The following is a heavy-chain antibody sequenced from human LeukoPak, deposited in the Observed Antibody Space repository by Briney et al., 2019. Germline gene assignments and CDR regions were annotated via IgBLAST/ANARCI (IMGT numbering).Heavy chain of an antibody. CDR2: IYPGDSDT. V-gene: IGHV5-51*01. J-gene: IGHJ5*02. D-gene: IGHD3-9*01. Sequence: LGESLKISCKGSGYRFTRYWIAWVRQMPGKGLEWMGIIYPGDSDTRYSPSFQGQVTISADKSISTAYLQWSSLKASDTAMYYCARLLTSYYDILTGYYANWFDPWGQGTLVTVSS. CDR3: ARLLTSYYDILTGYYANWFDP. CDR1: GYRFTRYW.